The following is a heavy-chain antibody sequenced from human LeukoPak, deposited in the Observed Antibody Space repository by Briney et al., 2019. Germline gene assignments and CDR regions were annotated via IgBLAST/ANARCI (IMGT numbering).Heavy chain of an antibody. CDR2: INPNSGNT. CDR3: ARGRTKYGSGSYRYYYYYMDV. CDR1: GYTFTGYY. D-gene: IGHD3-10*01. J-gene: IGHJ6*03. Sequence: GASVKVSCKASGYTFTGYYMHWVRQAPGQGLEWMGWINPNSGNTGYAQKFQGRVTMTRNTSISTAYMELSSLRSEDTAVYYYARGRTKYGSGSYRYYYYYMDVWGKGTTVTISS. V-gene: IGHV1-8*02.